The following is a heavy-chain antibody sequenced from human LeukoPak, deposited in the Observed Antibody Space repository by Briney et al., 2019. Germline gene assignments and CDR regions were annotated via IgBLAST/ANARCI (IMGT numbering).Heavy chain of an antibody. CDR2: IYTSGST. V-gene: IGHV4-4*07. Sequence: SETLSLTCTVSGGSISSYYWSWIRQPAGKGLEWIGRIYTSGSTNYNPSLKSRVTISIDTSKNQFSLKLSSVTAADTAVYYCARQIDYDYVSGSFHFDHWGQGTLVTVSS. CDR3: ARQIDYDYVSGSFHFDH. J-gene: IGHJ4*02. D-gene: IGHD3-16*01. CDR1: GGSISSYY.